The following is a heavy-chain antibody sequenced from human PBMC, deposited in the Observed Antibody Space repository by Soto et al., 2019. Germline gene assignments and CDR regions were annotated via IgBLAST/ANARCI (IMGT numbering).Heavy chain of an antibody. CDR3: AKGSASTRPYYFDY. V-gene: IGHV3-23*01. Sequence: PGGSLRLSCAASGFTFTSYVMSWVRQAPGKGLEWVSAITGSGGDTYYADSVKGRFTISRDHSTLYLQMSTLRAEDTAFYYCAKGSASTRPYYFDYWGQGALVTVPQ. CDR1: GFTFTSYV. D-gene: IGHD2-21*01. CDR2: ITGSGGDT. J-gene: IGHJ4*02.